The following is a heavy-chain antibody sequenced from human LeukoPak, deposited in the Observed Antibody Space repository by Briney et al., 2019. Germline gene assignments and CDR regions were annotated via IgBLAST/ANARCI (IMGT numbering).Heavy chain of an antibody. D-gene: IGHD3-10*01. J-gene: IGHJ5*02. Sequence: PSETLSLTCSVSGGSISSSSYYWGWIRQPPGKGLEWIGSIYYSGSTYYNPSLKSPVTISVNTSKNQFSLKRSFVTAADTAVYYCARHWFGESPNWFDPWGQGTLVTVSS. CDR3: ARHWFGESPNWFDP. V-gene: IGHV4-39*01. CDR1: GGSISSSSYY. CDR2: IYYSGST.